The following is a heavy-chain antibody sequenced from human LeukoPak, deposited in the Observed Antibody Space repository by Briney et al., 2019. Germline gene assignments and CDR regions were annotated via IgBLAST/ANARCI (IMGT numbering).Heavy chain of an antibody. D-gene: IGHD4-23*01. V-gene: IGHV1-24*01. CDR1: GYTLTKLS. CDR2: FDPGDGET. J-gene: IGHJ4*02. CDR3: ATDLATVVIVTNY. Sequence: ASVKVSCKVSGYTLTKLSIHWVRQAPGKGLEWMGGFDPGDGETIYAQKFQGRVIMTEDTSTDTAYMELSSLRSEDTAVYYCATDLATVVIVTNYWGQGTLVTVSS.